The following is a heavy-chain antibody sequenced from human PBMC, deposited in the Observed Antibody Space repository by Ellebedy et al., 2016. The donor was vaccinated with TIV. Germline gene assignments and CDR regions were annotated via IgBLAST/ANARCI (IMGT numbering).Heavy chain of an antibody. CDR1: GFTFSGYA. J-gene: IGHJ6*02. D-gene: IGHD3-9*01. Sequence: GESLKISXAASGFTFSGYAMNWVRQAPGKGLEWVSSISSSSSYIYYADSVKGRFTISRDNAKNSLYLQMNSLRAEDTAVYYCARDGDYDISCMDVWGQGTTVTVSS. CDR2: ISSSSSYI. CDR3: ARDGDYDISCMDV. V-gene: IGHV3-21*01.